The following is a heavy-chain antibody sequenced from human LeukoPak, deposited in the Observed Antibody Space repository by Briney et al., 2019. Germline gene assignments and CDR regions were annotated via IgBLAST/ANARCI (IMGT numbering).Heavy chain of an antibody. CDR1: GYTFTSYG. D-gene: IGHD3-10*01. CDR3: GRSTGELLEGY. CDR2: ISPYNGNT. V-gene: IGHV1-18*04. J-gene: IGHJ4*02. Sequence: ASVKVSCKASGYTFTSYGISWVRQAPGQGLEWMGWISPYNGNTNYVQKLQGRVTMTTDTSTTTAYMELRSLRSDDTAVYYCGRSTGELLEGYWGQGTLVTVSS.